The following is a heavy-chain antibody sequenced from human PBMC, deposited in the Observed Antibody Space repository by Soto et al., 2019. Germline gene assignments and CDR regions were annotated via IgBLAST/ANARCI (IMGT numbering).Heavy chain of an antibody. D-gene: IGHD1-26*01. CDR2: ISAYNANT. CDR1: GYTFTTYG. J-gene: IGHJ4*02. CDR3: ARGRYLDY. V-gene: IGHV1-18*01. Sequence: QVHLVQSGAEVKKPGASVKVSCKASGYTFTTYGIAWVRQAPGQGLEWMGWISAYNANTDYAQRLQGRVTITIDTXXXXAXXXLRSLRSDDTAVYYCARGRYLDYWGQGTLVTVSS.